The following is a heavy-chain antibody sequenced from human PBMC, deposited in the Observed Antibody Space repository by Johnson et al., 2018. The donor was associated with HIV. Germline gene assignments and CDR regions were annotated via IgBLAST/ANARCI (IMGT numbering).Heavy chain of an antibody. Sequence: QVQLVESGGGLVKPGGSLRLSCAGSGFTFIDYYMSWIRQAPGKGLEWISYISGSGSTIYYADSVKGRFTISRDNAKNSLYLQMNSLRVEDTAVYYCASGEDYGGNYGAFDIWGQGTMVTVSS. CDR3: ASGEDYGGNYGAFDI. V-gene: IGHV3-11*04. J-gene: IGHJ3*02. D-gene: IGHD4-23*01. CDR1: GFTFIDYY. CDR2: ISGSGSTI.